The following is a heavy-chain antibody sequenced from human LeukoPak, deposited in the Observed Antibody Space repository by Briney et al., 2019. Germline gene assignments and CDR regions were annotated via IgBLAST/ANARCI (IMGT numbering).Heavy chain of an antibody. CDR1: GYTFTSYG. V-gene: IGHV1-18*04. CDR3: ARGQLTMVHRSGLRYFDY. CDR2: ISAYNGNT. D-gene: IGHD3-10*01. J-gene: IGHJ4*02. Sequence: GASVKVSCKASGYTFTSYGISWVRQAPGQGLEWMGWISAYNGNTNYAQKHQGRVTMTTDTSTSTAYMELRSLRSDDTAVYYCARGQLTMVHRSGLRYFDYWGQGTLVTVSS.